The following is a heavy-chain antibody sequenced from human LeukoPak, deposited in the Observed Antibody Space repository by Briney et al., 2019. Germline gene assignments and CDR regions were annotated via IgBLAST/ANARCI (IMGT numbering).Heavy chain of an antibody. CDR3: ARVLSRITGTTGY. V-gene: IGHV1-8*01. CDR1: GYTFTSYD. Sequence: ASVKVSCKASGYTFTSYDINWVRQATGQGLEWMGWMNPNSGNTGYAQKFQGRVTMTRNTSISTVYMELSSLRSEDTAVYYCARVLSRITGTTGYWGQGTLVTVSS. J-gene: IGHJ4*02. D-gene: IGHD1-20*01. CDR2: MNPNSGNT.